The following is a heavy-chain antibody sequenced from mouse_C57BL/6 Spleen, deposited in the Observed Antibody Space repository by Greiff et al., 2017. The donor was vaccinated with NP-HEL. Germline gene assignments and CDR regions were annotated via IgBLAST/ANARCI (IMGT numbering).Heavy chain of an antibody. CDR2: IRNKANNHAT. J-gene: IGHJ1*03. CDR1: GFTFSDAW. V-gene: IGHV6-6*01. Sequence: EVQGVESGGGLVQPGGSMKLSCAASGFTFSDAWMDWVRQSPEQGLEWVAEIRNKANNHATYYAESVKGRFTISRDDSKSSVYLQMNSLRAEDTGIYYCTRPTWYFGVWGTGTTVTVSS. CDR3: TRPTWYFGV.